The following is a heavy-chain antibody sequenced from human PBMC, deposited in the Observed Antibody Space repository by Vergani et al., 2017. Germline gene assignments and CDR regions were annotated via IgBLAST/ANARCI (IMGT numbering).Heavy chain of an antibody. CDR2: IKSDGSIT. CDR1: GFTFSNYW. J-gene: IGHJ4*02. D-gene: IGHD5-24*01. V-gene: IGHV3-74*03. CDR3: ARETRDTPSSLDY. Sequence: VQLVESGGGLVQPGGSLRLSCTASGFTFSNYWMQWVRQAPGKGLMWVSRIKSDGSITAYADSVKGRFTISRDNAQNTLYLQMNSLRVEDTGVYYCARETRDTPSSLDYWGQGTLVTVSS.